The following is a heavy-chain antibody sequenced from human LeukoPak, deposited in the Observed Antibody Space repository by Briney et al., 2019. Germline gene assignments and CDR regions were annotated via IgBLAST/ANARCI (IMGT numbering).Heavy chain of an antibody. D-gene: IGHD2-21*02. CDR2: ISSTSSTV. V-gene: IGHV3-23*01. J-gene: IGHJ4*02. CDR3: AKRLRDPRAFDY. CDR1: DFIYYSYA. Sequence: PGGPLTLSCAASDFIYYSYAMRGLRQAPEKGREGDAGISSTSSTVNYADTVKGCFTISRENSNNTLYLQMNSLTAADTDFYYCAKRLRDPRAFDYWGQGTLVTVSS.